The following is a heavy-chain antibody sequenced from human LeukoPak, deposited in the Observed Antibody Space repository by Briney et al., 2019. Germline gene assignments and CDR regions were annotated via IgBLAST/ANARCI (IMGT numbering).Heavy chain of an antibody. CDR3: ARDTYDSSGYWRIEVDI. D-gene: IGHD3-22*01. CDR1: GYTFTSYY. CDR2: INPSGGST. Sequence: ASVKVSCKASGYTFTSYYMHWVRQAPGQGLEWMGIINPSGGSTSYAQKFQGRVTMTRDTSTSTVYMELSSLRSEDTAVYYCARDTYDSSGYWRIEVDIWGQGTMVTVSS. J-gene: IGHJ3*02. V-gene: IGHV1-46*01.